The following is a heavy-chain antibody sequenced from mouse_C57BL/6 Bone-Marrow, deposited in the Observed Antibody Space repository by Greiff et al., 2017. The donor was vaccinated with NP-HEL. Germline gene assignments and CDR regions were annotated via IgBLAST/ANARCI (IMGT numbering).Heavy chain of an antibody. Sequence: QVQLQQPGAELVKPGASVKLSCKASGYTFTSYWMHWVKQRPGQGLEWIGMIHPNSGSTNYNEKFKSKATLTVDKSSSTAYMQLSSLTSEDSVVYYCAKRGYCSSGYWYVDVWGTGTTVTVAS. J-gene: IGHJ1*03. D-gene: IGHD3-1*01. V-gene: IGHV1-64*01. CDR3: AKRGYCSSGYWYVDV. CDR1: GYTFTSYW. CDR2: IHPNSGST.